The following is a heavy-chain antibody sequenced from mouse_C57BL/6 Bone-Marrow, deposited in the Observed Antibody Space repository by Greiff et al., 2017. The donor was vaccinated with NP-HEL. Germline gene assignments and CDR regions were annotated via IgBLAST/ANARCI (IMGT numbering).Heavy chain of an antibody. D-gene: IGHD2-3*01. J-gene: IGHJ4*01. Sequence: DVHLVESGGGLVKPGGSLKLSCAASGFTFSSYAMSWVRQTPEKRLEWVATISDGGSYTYYPDNVKGRFTISRDNAKNNLYLQMSHLKSEDTAMYYCAKGYDGYPYAMDYWGQGTSVTVSS. V-gene: IGHV5-4*01. CDR2: ISDGGSYT. CDR1: GFTFSSYA. CDR3: AKGYDGYPYAMDY.